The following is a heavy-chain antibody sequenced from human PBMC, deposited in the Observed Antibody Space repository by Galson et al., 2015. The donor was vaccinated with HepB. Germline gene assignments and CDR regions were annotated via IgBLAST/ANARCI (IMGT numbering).Heavy chain of an antibody. V-gene: IGHV3-43*01. CDR3: AKERSLSGSLTYYFDY. CDR1: GFTFDDYT. Sequence: SLRLSCAASGFTFDDYTMHWVRHAPGKGLEWVSLISWDGGSTYYADSVKGRFTISRDNSKNSLYLQMNSLRTEDTALYYCAKERSLSGSLTYYFDYWGQGTLVTVSS. D-gene: IGHD2-2*01. CDR2: ISWDGGST. J-gene: IGHJ4*02.